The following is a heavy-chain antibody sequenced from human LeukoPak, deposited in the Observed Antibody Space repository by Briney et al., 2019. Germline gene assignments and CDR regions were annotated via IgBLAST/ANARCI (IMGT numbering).Heavy chain of an antibody. CDR2: VYYSGST. Sequence: SETLSLTCTVSGGSITNSSYYWVWIRQPPGKGLEWIGTVYYSGSTYYNPSLKSRVTMSVDTSKNQFSLKLSSVTAADTAVYYCARELGITIFSWGQGTLVTVSS. J-gene: IGHJ5*02. CDR1: GGSITNSSYY. V-gene: IGHV4-39*07. D-gene: IGHD3-3*01. CDR3: ARELGITIFS.